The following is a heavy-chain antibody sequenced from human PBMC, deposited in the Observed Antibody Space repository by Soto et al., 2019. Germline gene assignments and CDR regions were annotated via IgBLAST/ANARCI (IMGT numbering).Heavy chain of an antibody. CDR3: ARAGGSGSYYYRGFDP. CDR1: GGSISSYY. J-gene: IGHJ5*02. V-gene: IGHV4-59*01. D-gene: IGHD3-10*01. CDR2: IYYSGST. Sequence: PSETLSLTCTVSGGSISSYYWSWIRQPPGKGLEWIGYIYYSGSTNYHPSLKSRVTISVDTSKNQFSLKLSSVTAADTAVYYCARAGGSGSYYYRGFDPWGQGTLVTVSS.